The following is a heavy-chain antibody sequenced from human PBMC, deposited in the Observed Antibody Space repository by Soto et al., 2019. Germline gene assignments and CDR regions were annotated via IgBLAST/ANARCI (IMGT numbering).Heavy chain of an antibody. CDR1: GGTFSSYA. CDR3: ARDLTMIDYDSSGYYSRDCQH. V-gene: IGHV1-69*06. Sequence: SVKVSCKASGGTFSSYAISWVRQAPGQGLEWMGGIIPIFGTANYAQKFQGRVTITADKSTSTAYMELSSLRSEDTAVYYCARDLTMIDYDSSGYYSRDCQHWG. CDR2: IIPIFGTA. D-gene: IGHD3-22*01. J-gene: IGHJ1*01.